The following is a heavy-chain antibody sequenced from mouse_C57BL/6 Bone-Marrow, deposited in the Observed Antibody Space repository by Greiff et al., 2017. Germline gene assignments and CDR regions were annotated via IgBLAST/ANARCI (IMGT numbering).Heavy chain of an antibody. V-gene: IGHV1-64*01. CDR3: AYDGYYVSFAY. Sequence: QVQLQQPGAELVKPGASVKLSCKASGYTFTSYWMHWVKQRPGQGLEWIGMIHPNSGSTNYNEKFKSKATLTVDKSSSTAYMQLSSLTSEDSAVYYCAYDGYYVSFAYWGKGTLVTVSA. CDR2: IHPNSGST. CDR1: GYTFTSYW. D-gene: IGHD2-3*01. J-gene: IGHJ3*01.